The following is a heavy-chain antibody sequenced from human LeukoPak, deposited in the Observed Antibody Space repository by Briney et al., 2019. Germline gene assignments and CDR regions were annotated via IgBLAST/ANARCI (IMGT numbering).Heavy chain of an antibody. CDR2: IIPIFGTA. Sequence: GASVKVSCKASGGTFSSYAISWVRQAPGQGLEWMGGIIPIFGTANYAQKFQGRVTMTRNTSISTAYMELSSLRSEDTAVYYCAREYSSSSKQLYYYYGMDVWGQGTTVTVSS. J-gene: IGHJ6*02. V-gene: IGHV1-69*05. CDR3: AREYSSSSKQLYYYYGMDV. CDR1: GGTFSSYA. D-gene: IGHD6-6*01.